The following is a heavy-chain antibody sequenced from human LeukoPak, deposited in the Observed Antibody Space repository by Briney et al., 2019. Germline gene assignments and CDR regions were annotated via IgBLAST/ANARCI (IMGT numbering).Heavy chain of an antibody. D-gene: IGHD3-22*01. J-gene: IGHJ5*02. CDR1: GFTFSNYW. CDR3: ARDLGQYYDTSDNWFDP. Sequence: GGSLRLSCAASGFTFSNYWMHWVRQAPGKELVWVSRINSDGINTSYADSVKGRFTISRDNDKNTLNLQMNSLRAEDTAVYYCARDLGQYYDTSDNWFDPWGQGTLVTVSS. V-gene: IGHV3-74*01. CDR2: INSDGINT.